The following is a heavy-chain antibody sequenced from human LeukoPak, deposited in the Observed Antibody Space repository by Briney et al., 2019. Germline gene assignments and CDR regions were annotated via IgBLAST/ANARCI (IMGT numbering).Heavy chain of an antibody. V-gene: IGHV3-9*01. Sequence: GGSLRLSCAASGFTFDDYAMHWVRQAPGKGLEWVSGISWNSGSIGYADSVKGRFTISRDNSKDTLYLQMNSLRAEDTAVYYCANGAPYFDYWGQGTLVTVSS. CDR2: ISWNSGSI. CDR1: GFTFDDYA. J-gene: IGHJ4*02. D-gene: IGHD3-16*01. CDR3: ANGAPYFDY.